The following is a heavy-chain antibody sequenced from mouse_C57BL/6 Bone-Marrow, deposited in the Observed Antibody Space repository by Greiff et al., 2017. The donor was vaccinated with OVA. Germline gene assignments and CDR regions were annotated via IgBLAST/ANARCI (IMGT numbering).Heavy chain of an antibody. D-gene: IGHD1-1*01. CDR2: INPNNGGT. CDR1: GYTFTDYN. J-gene: IGHJ1*03. Sequence: VQLQQPGPELVKPGASVKIPCKASGYTFTDYNMDWVKQSHGKSLEWIGDINPNNGGTIYNQKFKGKATLTVDKSSSTAYMELRSLTSEDTAVYYCARRYYYGSRNWYFDVWGTGTTVTVSS. V-gene: IGHV1-18*01. CDR3: ARRYYYGSRNWYFDV.